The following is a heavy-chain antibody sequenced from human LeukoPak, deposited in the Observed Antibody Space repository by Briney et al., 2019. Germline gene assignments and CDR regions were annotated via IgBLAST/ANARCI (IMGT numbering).Heavy chain of an antibody. D-gene: IGHD3-10*01. Sequence: GGSLRLSCAASGFTFSSYRMNWVRQAPGKGLEWVSSVSSSGTYIFYADSVEGRFTISRDNAKNSLFLQMNSLRAEDTAVYFCARARYYYGSGTYYNGASDIWGQGTMVTASS. CDR3: ARARYYYGSGTYYNGASDI. J-gene: IGHJ3*02. CDR2: VSSSGTYI. V-gene: IGHV3-21*01. CDR1: GFTFSSYR.